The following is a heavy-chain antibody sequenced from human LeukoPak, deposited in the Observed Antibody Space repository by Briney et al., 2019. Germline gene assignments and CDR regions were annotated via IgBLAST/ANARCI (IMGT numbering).Heavy chain of an antibody. CDR1: GVSISSSNYY. Sequence: SETLSLTCTVSGVSISSSNYYWGWIRQPPGKGLEWIVYISYSGSTYYNPALKSRVTISVDTSKNQFSLRLSSVTAADTAMYYCARDPYRDNWFVPWGEGTLVTVSS. CDR3: ARDPYRDNWFVP. D-gene: IGHD2-2*01. CDR2: ISYSGST. J-gene: IGHJ5*02. V-gene: IGHV4-39*07.